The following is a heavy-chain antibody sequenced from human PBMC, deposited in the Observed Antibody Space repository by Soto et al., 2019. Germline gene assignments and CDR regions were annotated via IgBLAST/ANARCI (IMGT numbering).Heavy chain of an antibody. CDR3: ARDLMDYDSSGLYAFDI. V-gene: IGHV4-34*01. J-gene: IGHJ3*02. CDR2: INHSGST. CDR1: GGSFSGYY. D-gene: IGHD3-22*01. Sequence: SETLSLTCAVYGGSFSGYYWSWIRQPPGKGLEWIGEINHSGSTNYNPSLKSRVTISVDTSKNQFSLKLSSVTAADTAVYYCARDLMDYDSSGLYAFDIWGQGTMVTVSS.